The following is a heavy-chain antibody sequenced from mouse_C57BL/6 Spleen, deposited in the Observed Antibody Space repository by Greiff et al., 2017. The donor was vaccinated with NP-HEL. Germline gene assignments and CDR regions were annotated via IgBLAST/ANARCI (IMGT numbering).Heavy chain of an antibody. D-gene: IGHD1-1*01. V-gene: IGHV1-69*01. CDR1: GYTFTSYW. CDR2: IDPSDSYT. CDR3: ARPYYGSEGAY. J-gene: IGHJ3*01. Sequence: QVQLQQPGAELVMPGASVKLSCKASGYTFTSYWMHWVKQRPGQGLEWIGEIDPSDSYTNYNQKFKGKSTLTVDKSSSTAYMQRSSLTSEDSAVYYCARPYYGSEGAYWGQGTLVTVSA.